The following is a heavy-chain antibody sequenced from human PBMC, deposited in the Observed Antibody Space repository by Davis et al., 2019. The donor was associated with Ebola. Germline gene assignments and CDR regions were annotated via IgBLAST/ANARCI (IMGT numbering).Heavy chain of an antibody. D-gene: IGHD3-3*01. J-gene: IGHJ6*04. V-gene: IGHV4-59*01. CDR2: IYYSGST. CDR3: ARGPYRFDNYYYGMDV. Sequence: GSLRLSCTVSGGSISSYYWSWIRQPPGKGLEWIGYIYYSGSTNYNPSLKSRVTISVDTSKNQFSLKLSSVTAADTAVYYCARGPYRFDNYYYGMDVWGKGTTVTVSS. CDR1: GGSISSYY.